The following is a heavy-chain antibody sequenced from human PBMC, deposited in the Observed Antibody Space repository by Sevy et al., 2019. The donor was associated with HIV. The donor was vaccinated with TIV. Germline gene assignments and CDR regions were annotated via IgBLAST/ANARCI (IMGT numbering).Heavy chain of an antibody. D-gene: IGHD3-16*01. Sequence: SGPTLVNPTQTLTLTCTFSGFSLSTSGVGVGWIRQPPGKALEWLALIYWNDDKPYSPSLKSRLTITKDTSKNQEVLTMTNMDPVDTATYYCAHSVWGYYMDVWGKGTTVTVSS. CDR1: GFSLSTSGVG. CDR3: AHSVWGYYMDV. J-gene: IGHJ6*03. CDR2: IYWNDDK. V-gene: IGHV2-5*01.